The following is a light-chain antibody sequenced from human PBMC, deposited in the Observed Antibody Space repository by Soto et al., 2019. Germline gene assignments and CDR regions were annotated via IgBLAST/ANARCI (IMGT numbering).Light chain of an antibody. CDR3: QMYNSASLLT. J-gene: IGKJ4*01. V-gene: IGKV1-27*01. Sequence: DIQMTQSPSSLSASVGDRVTITCRASQGISNYLAWYQQRPGKVPKLLIYAASTLQSGVPSRFSGSGSGTDFTLTISSLQPEDVATYYCQMYNSASLLTFVGGTKVEIK. CDR1: QGISNY. CDR2: AAS.